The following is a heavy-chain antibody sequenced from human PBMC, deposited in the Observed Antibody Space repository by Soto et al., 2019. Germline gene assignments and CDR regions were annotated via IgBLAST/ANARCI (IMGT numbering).Heavy chain of an antibody. CDR1: GGSVFSSSSL. D-gene: IGHD3-16*01. CDR3: ARLGGLTEFSGPSYKLDQ. CDR2: IFYTGTT. Sequence: SETLSLSCTVAGGSVFSSSSLWVWIRQSPGKGLEWLGQIFYTGTTYYNPSLGSRITMSVDSSKSLFSLRLSSVTAADTALYYCARLGGLTEFSGPSYKLDQWGRAILVTRS. V-gene: IGHV4-39*02. J-gene: IGHJ4*02.